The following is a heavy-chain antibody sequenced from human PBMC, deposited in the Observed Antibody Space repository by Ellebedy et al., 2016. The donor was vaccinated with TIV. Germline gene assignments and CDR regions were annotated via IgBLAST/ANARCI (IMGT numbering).Heavy chain of an antibody. CDR1: GFXFDSYV. CDR3: ARALNHVDTVSTAPPEC. Sequence: PGGSLRLSCAASGFXFDSYVLNRVLQAPGKVLEWVALISYDGSNKYFADSVQGRFTISRDNSQNTLYLLMNSLRGDDTAIYYCARALNHVDTVSTAPPECWGQGTLVTGSS. J-gene: IGHJ4*02. CDR2: ISYDGSNK. V-gene: IGHV3-30*04. D-gene: IGHD5/OR15-5a*01.